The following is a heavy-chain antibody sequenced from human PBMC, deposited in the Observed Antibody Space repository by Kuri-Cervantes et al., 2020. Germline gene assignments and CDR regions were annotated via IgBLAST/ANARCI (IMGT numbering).Heavy chain of an antibody. V-gene: IGHV3-48*01. J-gene: IGHJ6*02. CDR1: GFTFGSYS. Sequence: GGSLRLSCAASGFTFGSYSMNWVRQAPGKGLEWVSYISSSSSTIYYADSVKGRFTISRDNAKNSLYLQMNSLRAEDTAVYYCAKYRALYYYYGMDVWGQGTTVTVSS. CDR3: AKYRALYYYYGMDV. D-gene: IGHD5-12*01. CDR2: ISSSSSTI.